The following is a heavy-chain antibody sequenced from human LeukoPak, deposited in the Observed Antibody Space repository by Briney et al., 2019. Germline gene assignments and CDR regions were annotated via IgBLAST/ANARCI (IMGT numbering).Heavy chain of an antibody. CDR2: INPNSGGT. Sequence: ASVKVSCKASGYTFTGYYMHWVRQAPGQGLEWMGWINPNSGGTNYAQKFQGRVTMTRDTSISTAYMELSRLRSDDTAVYYCAKSITMVRGVIGWSYDYFDYWGQGTLVTVSS. D-gene: IGHD3-10*01. CDR1: GYTFTGYY. J-gene: IGHJ4*02. CDR3: AKSITMVRGVIGWSYDYFDY. V-gene: IGHV1-2*02.